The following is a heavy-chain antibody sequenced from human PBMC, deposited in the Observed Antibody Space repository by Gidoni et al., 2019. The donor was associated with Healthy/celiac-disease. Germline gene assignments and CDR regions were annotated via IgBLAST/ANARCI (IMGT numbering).Heavy chain of an antibody. Sequence: QVQLVQSGAEVKKPGASVKVSCKASGYTFTGYYMHWVRQAPGQGLEWMGWINPNSGGTNYAQKFQGRVTMTRDTSISTAYMELSRLRSDDTAVYYCARGYCSGGSCYPEFDYWGQGTLVTVSS. D-gene: IGHD2-15*01. CDR2: INPNSGGT. CDR1: GYTFTGYY. J-gene: IGHJ4*02. CDR3: ARGYCSGGSCYPEFDY. V-gene: IGHV1-2*02.